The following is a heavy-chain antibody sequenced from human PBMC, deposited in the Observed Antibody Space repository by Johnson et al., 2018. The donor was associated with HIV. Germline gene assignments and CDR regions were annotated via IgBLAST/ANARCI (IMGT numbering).Heavy chain of an antibody. D-gene: IGHD3-22*01. V-gene: IGHV3-30*02. CDR1: GFTFSSYG. CDR3: ARPYYYDSSGYSNAFDI. CDR2: IRYDGSNK. Sequence: VQLVESGGGVVQPGGSLRLSCAASGFTFSSYGMHWVRQAPGKGLEWVAFIRYDGSNKYYADSVKGLFTISRDNSKNTLYLQMNSLRAEDTAVYYCARPYYYDSSGYSNAFDIWGQGTMVTVSS. J-gene: IGHJ3*02.